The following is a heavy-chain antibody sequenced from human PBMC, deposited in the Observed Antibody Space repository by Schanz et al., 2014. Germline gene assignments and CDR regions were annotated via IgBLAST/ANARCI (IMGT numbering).Heavy chain of an antibody. J-gene: IGHJ4*02. Sequence: QVQLQQWGAGLLKPSETLSLTCAVYGGSFSGYYWSWIRQPPGKGLEWIAEINHGGSTNYNPSLKSRVTISVDTSKNQFSLKLRSVTAADTAVYYCARAARRTRVVPLCFDYWGQGTLVTVSS. D-gene: IGHD2-2*01. CDR3: ARAARRTRVVPLCFDY. CDR1: GGSFSGYY. CDR2: INHGGST. V-gene: IGHV4-34*01.